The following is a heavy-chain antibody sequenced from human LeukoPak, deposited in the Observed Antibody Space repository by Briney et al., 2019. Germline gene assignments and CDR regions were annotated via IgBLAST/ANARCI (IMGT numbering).Heavy chain of an antibody. J-gene: IGHJ3*02. D-gene: IGHD2-15*01. CDR1: GGSINSYY. CDR3: VRHLSAGRPAFDI. V-gene: IGHV4-59*08. CDR2: IYYTGST. Sequence: SETLSLTCTVSGGSINSYYWSWSRQLPGKGLDWIGYIYYTGSTNYNPSLKSRVTISVDTSNNKFSLKLTSLTAADTAVYYCVRHLSAGRPAFDIWGQGTMVTVSS.